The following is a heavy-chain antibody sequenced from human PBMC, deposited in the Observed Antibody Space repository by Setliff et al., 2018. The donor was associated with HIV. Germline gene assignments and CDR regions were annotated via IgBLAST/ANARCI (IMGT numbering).Heavy chain of an antibody. CDR3: ATSLPPGISYVYDAFDI. CDR2: ISSSGTTM. Sequence: GGSLRLSCAASGFTFNTYSMSWVRQAPGKGLEWLSYISSSGTTMHYTDSVRGRFTISRDNAKNSLYLQMNSLRAEDTAVYYCATSLPPGISYVYDAFDIWGQGTMGTVSS. J-gene: IGHJ3*02. D-gene: IGHD3-16*01. CDR1: GFTFNTYS. V-gene: IGHV3-48*04.